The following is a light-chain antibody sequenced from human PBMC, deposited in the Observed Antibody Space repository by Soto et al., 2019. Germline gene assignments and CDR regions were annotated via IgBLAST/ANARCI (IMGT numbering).Light chain of an antibody. CDR3: QQRRVWPLT. J-gene: IGKJ4*01. V-gene: IGKV3-11*01. CDR1: QSVSNY. Sequence: VLTQSPATLSLSPGERATLSYRASQSVSNYLAWYQQRPGQAPRLLIYDASNRATGIPPRFSASGSGTDFTLTISSLEPEDFAVYYCQQRRVWPLTFGGGTKVEIK. CDR2: DAS.